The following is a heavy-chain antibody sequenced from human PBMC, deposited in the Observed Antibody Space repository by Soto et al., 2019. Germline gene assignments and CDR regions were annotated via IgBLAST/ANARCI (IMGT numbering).Heavy chain of an antibody. V-gene: IGHV3-23*01. CDR2: ISSSGGSS. J-gene: IGHJ4*02. D-gene: IGHD5-12*01. CDR1: GFSFTSYA. CDR3: AKGSIEYSASIDY. Sequence: EVHLLESGGGLVQPGGSLRLSCAASGFSFTSYAMMWVCQAPAKGLEWVSVISSSGGSSYFADSVKGRFTISRDNSKNMLYLEMNSLRAEDTAIYFCAKGSIEYSASIDYWGQGTLVIVSS.